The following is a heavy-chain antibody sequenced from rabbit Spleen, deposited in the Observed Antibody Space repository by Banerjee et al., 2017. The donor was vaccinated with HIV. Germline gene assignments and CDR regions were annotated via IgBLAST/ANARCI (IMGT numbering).Heavy chain of an antibody. D-gene: IGHD4-1*01. CDR3: VREVAAKFNL. Sequence: QLEESAGGLVQPGGSLKLSCKASGFTLSSYYMNWVRQAPGKGLEWIGYIDPVFGITYYANWVSGRFTISSHNAQNTLFLQLNSLTAADTATYFCVREVAAKFNLWGPGTLVTV. V-gene: IGHV1S7*01. CDR2: IDPVFGIT. J-gene: IGHJ4*01. CDR1: GFTLSSYY.